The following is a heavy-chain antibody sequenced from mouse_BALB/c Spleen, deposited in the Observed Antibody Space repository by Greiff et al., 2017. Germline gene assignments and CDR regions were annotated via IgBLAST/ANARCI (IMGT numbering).Heavy chain of an antibody. CDR1: GYTFTSYW. Sequence: LQQPGSELVRPGASVKLSCKASGYTFTSYWMHWVKQRPGQGLEWIGNIYPGSGSTNYDEKFKSKATLTVDTSSSTAYMQLSSLTSEDSAVYYCTSYFDDWGQGTTLTVSS. V-gene: IGHV1S22*01. CDR2: IYPGSGST. J-gene: IGHJ2*01. CDR3: TSYFDD.